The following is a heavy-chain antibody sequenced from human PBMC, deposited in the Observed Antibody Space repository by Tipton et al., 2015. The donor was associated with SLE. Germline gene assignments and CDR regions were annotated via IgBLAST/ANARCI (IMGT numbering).Heavy chain of an antibody. D-gene: IGHD2-2*01. J-gene: IGHJ4*02. V-gene: IGHV1-8*01. CDR2: MNPDSGKI. Sequence: QLVQSGAEVKKPGASVKVSCKASGYTFTSFDINWVRQAPGQGLEWMGWMNPDSGKIGYAQKFQGRVTMSTDTSTNKAFMELRSLRSDDTAVYYCTRDTRYQHASDVWGQGTLVTVSS. CDR3: TRDTRYQHASDV. CDR1: GYTFTSFD.